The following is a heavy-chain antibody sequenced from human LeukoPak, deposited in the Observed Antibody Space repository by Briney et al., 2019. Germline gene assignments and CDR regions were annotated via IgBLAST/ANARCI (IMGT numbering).Heavy chain of an antibody. CDR2: IWYDGSNK. V-gene: IGHV3-33*06. D-gene: IGHD6-19*01. CDR3: AKDRGKQWLVPLGDF. Sequence: GGSLRLSCAASGFTFSSYGMHWVRQAPGKGLEWVAVIWYDGSNKYYADSVKGRFTISRDNSKSTLYLQMNGLRAEDTAVYYCAKDRGKQWLVPLGDFWGQGTLVTVSS. CDR1: GFTFSSYG. J-gene: IGHJ4*02.